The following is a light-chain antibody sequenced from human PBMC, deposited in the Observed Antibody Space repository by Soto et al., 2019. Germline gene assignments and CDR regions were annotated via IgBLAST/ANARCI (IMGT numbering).Light chain of an antibody. CDR2: GAA. CDR3: QQYASTPYT. V-gene: IGKV3-20*01. Sequence: EIVLTQSPGVLSLSPGEGATLSCRASQIVRSNYLAWYQQKPGQTPRLLFYGAAHRATGIQARFSGSGAGTDFTLNISRLEPEDFAVYYCQQYASTPYTFGQGTTLEIK. J-gene: IGKJ2*01. CDR1: QIVRSNY.